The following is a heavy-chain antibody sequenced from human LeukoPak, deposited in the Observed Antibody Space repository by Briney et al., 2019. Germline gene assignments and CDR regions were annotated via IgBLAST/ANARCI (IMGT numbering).Heavy chain of an antibody. CDR2: INGGGTGT. D-gene: IGHD3-22*01. V-gene: IGHV3-23*01. Sequence: GGSLRLSCAASGFTFSSYALSWVRQAPGKGLEWVSAINGGGTGTYYADSVKGRFTISRDNSKNTLYLQMNSLRAEDTAVYYCATYSSLNRREFQYWGQGTLLTVSS. J-gene: IGHJ1*01. CDR1: GFTFSSYA. CDR3: ATYSSLNRREFQY.